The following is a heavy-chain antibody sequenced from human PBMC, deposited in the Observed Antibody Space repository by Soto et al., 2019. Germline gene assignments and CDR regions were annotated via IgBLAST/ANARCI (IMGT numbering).Heavy chain of an antibody. CDR2: INPFDGSA. V-gene: IGHV1-46*04. CDR1: GYGFIRHH. CDR3: ARREYSSGWYVQSSAFDI. J-gene: IGHJ3*02. Sequence: ASVKVSCKASGYGFIRHHIHWVRQAPGQGLEWLGFINPFDGSATHAQKLQGRVTISADKSISTAYLQWSSLKASDTAMYYCARREYSSGWYVQSSAFDIWGQGTMVTVSS. D-gene: IGHD6-19*01.